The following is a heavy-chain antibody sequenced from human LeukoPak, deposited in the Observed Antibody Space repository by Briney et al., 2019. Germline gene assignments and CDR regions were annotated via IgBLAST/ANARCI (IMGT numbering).Heavy chain of an antibody. CDR3: TTRDSSGYYYEIDY. V-gene: IGHV3-15*01. CDR2: IKSKTDGGTT. J-gene: IGHJ4*02. D-gene: IGHD3-22*01. Sequence: GGSLRLSCAASGFTFSTYSGNWIRQAPGKGLEWVGRIKSKTDGGTTDYAAPVKGRFTISRDDSKNTLYLQMNSLKTEDTAVYYCTTRDSSGYYYEIDYWGQGTLVTVSS. CDR1: GFTFSTYS.